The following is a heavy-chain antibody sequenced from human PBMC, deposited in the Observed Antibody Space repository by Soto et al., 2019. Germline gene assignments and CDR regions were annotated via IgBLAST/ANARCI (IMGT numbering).Heavy chain of an antibody. D-gene: IGHD1-26*01. CDR2: ISNDGSNK. Sequence: QVQLVESGGGVVQPGRSLRLSCAASGFTFSSYGMHWVRQAPGKGLEWVAVISNDGSNKYHADSVKGRFTSSRDNSKNTLYLQMNSLRAEDTAVYHCAKDRGWEPFDDWGQGTLVTVSS. V-gene: IGHV3-30*18. CDR3: AKDRGWEPFDD. CDR1: GFTFSSYG. J-gene: IGHJ4*02.